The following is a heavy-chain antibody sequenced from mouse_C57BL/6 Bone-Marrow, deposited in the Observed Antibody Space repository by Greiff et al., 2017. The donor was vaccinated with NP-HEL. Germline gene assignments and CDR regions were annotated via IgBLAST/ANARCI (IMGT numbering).Heavy chain of an antibody. Sequence: QVQLQQSGPELVKPGASVKISCKASGYAFSSSWMNWVKQRPGKGLEWIGRIYPGDGDTNYNGKFKSKATLTVDKPSSTAYMQLSSLTSEDSAVEYCARSMKSDGWYFDVWGTGATVTVAS. J-gene: IGHJ1*03. CDR2: IYPGDGDT. CDR1: GYAFSSSW. CDR3: ARSMKSDGWYFDV. V-gene: IGHV1-82*01.